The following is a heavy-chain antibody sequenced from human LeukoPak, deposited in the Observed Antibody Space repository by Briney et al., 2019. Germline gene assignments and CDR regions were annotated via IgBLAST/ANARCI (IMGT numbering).Heavy chain of an antibody. J-gene: IGHJ4*02. D-gene: IGHD6-19*01. CDR3: ARESAVGGSLGFDY. Sequence: GASVKLPCKASGYTLTGYYTHWVREATGQGVEGIGWINCNSGSTSYAQEFQGKVTMTRDTSISTAYMEMTRLRSDDTALYYCARESAVGGSLGFDYWGQGTLVTVSS. CDR2: INCNSGST. V-gene: IGHV1-2*02. CDR1: GYTLTGYY.